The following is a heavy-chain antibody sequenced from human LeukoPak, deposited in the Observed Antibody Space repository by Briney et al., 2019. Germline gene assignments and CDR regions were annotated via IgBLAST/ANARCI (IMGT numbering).Heavy chain of an antibody. D-gene: IGHD5-24*01. CDR2: ISYDGSIK. CDR3: AKGGEMATIEESDY. CDR1: GFTFSTHA. Sequence: GGSLRLSCAASGFTFSTHAMHWVRQAPGRGLEWVTVISYDGSIKYYADSVKGRFTISRDNSKNTVYLQMHSLRDEDTAVYYCAKGGEMATIEESDYWGQGTLVTVSS. V-gene: IGHV3-30*18. J-gene: IGHJ4*02.